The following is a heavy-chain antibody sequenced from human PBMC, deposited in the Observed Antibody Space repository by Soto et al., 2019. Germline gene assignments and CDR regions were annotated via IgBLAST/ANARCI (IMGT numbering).Heavy chain of an antibody. D-gene: IGHD2-2*01. CDR2: INSDGSST. Sequence: VQLVESGGGLVQPGGSLRLSCAASGFTFSSYWMHWVRQAPGKGLVWVSRINSDGSSTSYADSVKGRFTISRDNAKNTLYLQMNSLRAEDTAVYYCASDIVVVPAAMRLGGYYGMDVWGQGTTVTVSS. CDR1: GFTFSSYW. J-gene: IGHJ6*02. CDR3: ASDIVVVPAAMRLGGYYGMDV. V-gene: IGHV3-74*01.